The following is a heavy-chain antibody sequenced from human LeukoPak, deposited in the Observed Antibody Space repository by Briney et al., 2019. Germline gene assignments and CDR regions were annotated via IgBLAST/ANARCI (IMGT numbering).Heavy chain of an antibody. J-gene: IGHJ4*02. V-gene: IGHV3-23*01. CDR2: ISGSGGNT. Sequence: PGGSLRLSCAASGFTFSSYAMSWVRQAPGKGLEWVSAISGSGGNTYYADFVKGRFTFSRDNSKNTLYLQMNSLRAEDTAIYYCAIEGSSSLTLDYWGQGTLVTVSS. CDR3: AIEGSSSLTLDY. CDR1: GFTFSSYA. D-gene: IGHD6-6*01.